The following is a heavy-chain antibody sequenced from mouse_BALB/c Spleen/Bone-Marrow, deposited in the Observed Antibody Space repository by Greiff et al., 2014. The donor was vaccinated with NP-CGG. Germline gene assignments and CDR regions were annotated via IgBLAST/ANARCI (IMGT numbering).Heavy chain of an antibody. D-gene: IGHD2-3*01. CDR1: GYTFSSYW. J-gene: IGHJ3*01. CDR3: ARGGYDTSIFAY. V-gene: IGHV1-9*01. Sequence: QVQLQQSGAELMKPGASVKISCKATGYTFSSYWIEWVNQRPGHGLEWIGEILPGSGTTHYNEKFKDKATFTADTSSNTAYMELSSLTSEDSAVYYCARGGYDTSIFAYWGQGTLVTVSA. CDR2: ILPGSGTT.